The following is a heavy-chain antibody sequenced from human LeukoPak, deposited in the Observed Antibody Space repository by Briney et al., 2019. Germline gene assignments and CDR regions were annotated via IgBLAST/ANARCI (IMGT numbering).Heavy chain of an antibody. CDR2: ITYSGST. J-gene: IGHJ4*02. V-gene: IGHV4-39*01. CDR1: GGSISSSTYY. D-gene: IGHD1-26*01. Sequence: KTSETLSLTCTVSGGSISSSTYYWDWIRQSPGEGLEWIGSITYSGSTYYNPSLESRVTISVDTSKNQFSLRLISVTAVDTAVYYCARQGVGATDCWGQGTLVTVSS. CDR3: ARQGVGATDC.